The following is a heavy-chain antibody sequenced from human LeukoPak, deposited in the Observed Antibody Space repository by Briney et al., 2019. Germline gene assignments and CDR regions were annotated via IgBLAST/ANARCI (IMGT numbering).Heavy chain of an antibody. CDR2: IYYSGST. Sequence: SETLSLTCTVSGGSISSYYWSWIRQPPGKGLEWIGYIYYSGSTNYNPSLKSRVTISVDTSKNQFSLKLSSVTAADTAVYYCARGGIAARPERFDYWGQGTLVTVSS. CDR1: GGSISSYY. J-gene: IGHJ4*02. CDR3: ARGGIAARPERFDY. D-gene: IGHD6-6*01. V-gene: IGHV4-59*01.